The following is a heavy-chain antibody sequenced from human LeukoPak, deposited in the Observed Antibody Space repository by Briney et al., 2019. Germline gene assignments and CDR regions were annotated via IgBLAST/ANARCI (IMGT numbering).Heavy chain of an antibody. J-gene: IGHJ4*02. CDR2: INPNSGGT. V-gene: IGHV1-2*02. Sequence: GASVKVSCKASGYSFTGYYIHWVRQAPGQGLEWMAWINPNSGGTNYAQKFQGRVTMTRDTSISTAYMELSGLRSDDTAVYYCARILFDYYDSSGFHSPFFGYWGQGTLVTVSS. CDR1: GYSFTGYY. CDR3: ARILFDYYDSSGFHSPFFGY. D-gene: IGHD3-22*01.